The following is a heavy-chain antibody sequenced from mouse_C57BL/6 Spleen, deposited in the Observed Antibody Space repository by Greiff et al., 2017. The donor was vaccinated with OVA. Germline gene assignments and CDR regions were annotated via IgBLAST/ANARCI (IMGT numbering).Heavy chain of an antibody. CDR3: AKNAYGSSPYAMDY. CDR1: GFSLTSYG. J-gene: IGHJ4*01. CDR2: IWSGGST. V-gene: IGHV2-4*01. D-gene: IGHD1-1*01. Sequence: VHLVESGPGLVQPSQSLSITCTVSGFSLTSYGVHWVRQPPGKGLEWLGVIWSGGSTDYNAAFISRLSISKDNSKSQVFFKMNSLQADDTAIYYCAKNAYGSSPYAMDYWGQGTSVTVSS.